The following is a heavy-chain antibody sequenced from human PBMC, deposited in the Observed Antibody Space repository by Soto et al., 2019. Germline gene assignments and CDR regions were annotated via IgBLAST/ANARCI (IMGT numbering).Heavy chain of an antibody. J-gene: IGHJ1*01. V-gene: IGHV3-9*01. CDR3: AKAHKKGSGWYAEYFQH. Sequence: GGSLRLSCAASGFTFDDYAMHWVRQAPGKGLEWVSGISWNSGSIGYADSVKGRFTISRDNAKNSLYLQMNSLRAEDTALYYCAKAHKKGSGWYAEYFQHWGQGTLVTVSS. CDR2: ISWNSGSI. D-gene: IGHD6-19*01. CDR1: GFTFDDYA.